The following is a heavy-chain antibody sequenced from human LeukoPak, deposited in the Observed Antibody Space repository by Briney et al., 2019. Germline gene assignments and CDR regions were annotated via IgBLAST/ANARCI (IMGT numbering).Heavy chain of an antibody. V-gene: IGHV3-23*01. CDR2: ISGSGGST. D-gene: IGHD4-11*01. CDR1: GFTFSSYA. J-gene: IGHJ6*03. Sequence: GGSLRLSCAASGFTFSSYAMSWVRQAPGKGLEWVSAISGSGGSTYYADSVKGRFTISRDNAKNSLYLQMNSLRAEDTAVYYCARPLYSNYEYYMDVWGKGTTVTVSS. CDR3: ARPLYSNYEYYMDV.